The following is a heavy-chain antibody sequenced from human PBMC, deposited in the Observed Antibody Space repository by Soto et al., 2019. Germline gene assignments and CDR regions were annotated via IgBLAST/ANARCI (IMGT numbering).Heavy chain of an antibody. D-gene: IGHD3-3*01. Sequence: PGGSLRLSCAASGFTFSSYEMNWVRQAPGKGLEWVSYISSSGSTIYYADSVKGRFTISRDNAKNSLYLQMNSLRAEDTAVYYCAATVAFLELSFHWGQGTLVTVSS. J-gene: IGHJ4*02. V-gene: IGHV3-48*03. CDR2: ISSSGSTI. CDR3: AATVAFLELSFH. CDR1: GFTFSSYE.